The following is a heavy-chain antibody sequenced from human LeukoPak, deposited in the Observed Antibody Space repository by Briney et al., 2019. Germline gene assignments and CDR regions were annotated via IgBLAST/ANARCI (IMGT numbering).Heavy chain of an antibody. D-gene: IGHD1-26*01. CDR1: GYTFTNYA. CDR2: ISTDTGTP. CDR3: ARASTPKVGATIYYFDY. Sequence: ASVKVSCKASGYTFTNYAMNWVRQAPGQGLEWMGCISTDTGTPTYAQGFTGRFVFSLHTSVSTAYLQISNLKAEDTAVYFCARASTPKVGATIYYFDYWGQGTLVTVSS. V-gene: IGHV7-4-1*02. J-gene: IGHJ4*02.